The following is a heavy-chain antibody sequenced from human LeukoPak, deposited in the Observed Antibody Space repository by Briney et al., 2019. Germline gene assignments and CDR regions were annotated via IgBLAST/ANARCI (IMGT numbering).Heavy chain of an antibody. CDR1: GFTFSSYG. J-gene: IGHJ6*02. Sequence: GGSLRLSCAASGFTFSSYGMHWVRQAPGKGLEWVAFIRYDGSNKYYADSVKGRFTISRDNSKNTLYLQMNSLRAEDTAVYYCARDRRRKSTSCYSCYYYYGMDVWGQGTTVTVSS. D-gene: IGHD2-2*01. CDR2: IRYDGSNK. CDR3: ARDRRRKSTSCYSCYYYYGMDV. V-gene: IGHV3-30*02.